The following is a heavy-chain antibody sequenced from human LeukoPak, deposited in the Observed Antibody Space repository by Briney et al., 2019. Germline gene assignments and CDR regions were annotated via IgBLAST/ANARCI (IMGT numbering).Heavy chain of an antibody. CDR1: GGSISSSSYY. Sequence: SETLSLTCTVSGGSISSSSYYWGWIRQPPGEGLEWIGSMYYSGSTYYNPSLKSRVTISVDTSKNQFSLKLSSVTAADTAVYYCASRDGYNAFDYWGQGTLVTVSS. CDR3: ASRDGYNAFDY. J-gene: IGHJ4*02. D-gene: IGHD5-24*01. CDR2: MYYSGST. V-gene: IGHV4-39*01.